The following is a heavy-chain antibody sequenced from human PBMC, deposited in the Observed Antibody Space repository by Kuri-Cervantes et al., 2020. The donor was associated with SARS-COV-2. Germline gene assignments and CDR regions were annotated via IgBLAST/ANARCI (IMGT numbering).Heavy chain of an antibody. CDR1: GGSISSDY. V-gene: IGHV4-59*12. CDR2: IYYSGST. D-gene: IGHD6-13*01. J-gene: IGHJ5*02. Sequence: SETLSLTCTVSGGSISSDYWSWIRQPPGKGLEWIGYIYYSGSTNYNPSLKSRVTISVDTSKNQFSLKLSSVTAADTAVYYCARRLSSSWYNRLDPCGQAILTVSS. CDR3: ARRLSSSWYNRLDP.